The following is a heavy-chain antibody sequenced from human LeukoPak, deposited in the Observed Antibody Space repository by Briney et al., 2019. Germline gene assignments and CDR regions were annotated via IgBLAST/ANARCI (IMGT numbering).Heavy chain of an antibody. CDR3: ARNNDMDV. CDR2: MNKDGSEK. CDR1: GFILSNHW. J-gene: IGHJ6*02. D-gene: IGHD1/OR15-1a*01. Sequence: PAGSLRLSCAASGFILSNHWMTWVRQAPGKGPEWVANMNKDGSEKYYVDSVEGRFTISRDTAKNSLYLQMNNLRAEDTALYYCARNNDMDVWGQGTTVIVSS. V-gene: IGHV3-7*03.